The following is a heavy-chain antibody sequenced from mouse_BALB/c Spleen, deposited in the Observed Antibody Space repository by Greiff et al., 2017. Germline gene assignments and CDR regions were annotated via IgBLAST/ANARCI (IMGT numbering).Heavy chain of an antibody. D-gene: IGHD2-1*01. CDR1: GFTFSSYY. J-gene: IGHJ3*01. V-gene: IGHV5-6-2*01. CDR2: INSNGGST. Sequence: EVKLMESGGGLVKLGGSLKLSCAASGFTFSSYYMSWVRQTPEKRLELVAAINSNGGSTYYPDTVKGRFTISRDNAKNTLYLQMSSLKSEDTALYYCASYGNYDWFAYWGQGTLVTVSA. CDR3: ASYGNYDWFAY.